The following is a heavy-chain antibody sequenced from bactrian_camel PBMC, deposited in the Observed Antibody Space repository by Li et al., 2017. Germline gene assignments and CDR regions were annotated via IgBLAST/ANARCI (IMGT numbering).Heavy chain of an antibody. D-gene: IGHD6*01. CDR3: AAQQMYGLICRLSSTFPH. V-gene: IGHV3S53*01. CDR1: RFFAC. J-gene: IGHJ4*01. CDR2: IDSDGSA. Sequence: VQLVESGEGSVRAGGSLTLYCAASRFFACMGWFRQAPGKEREGVATIDSDGSASYADSVKGRFTISRDNVKNTLSLQMNSLKPEDTGMYYCAAQQMYGLICRLSSTFPHWGQGTQVTVS.